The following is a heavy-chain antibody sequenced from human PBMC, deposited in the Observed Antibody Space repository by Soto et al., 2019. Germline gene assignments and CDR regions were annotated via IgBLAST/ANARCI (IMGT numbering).Heavy chain of an antibody. Sequence: EVQLVESGGGVVRPGGSLRLSCAASGFTFDDYGMSWVRQAPGKGLEWVSGINWNGGSTGYADSVKGRFTISRDNAKNSLYLKMNSLRAEDRALYYCARERRTIAVAGTRSAFDIGGQGTMVTVSS. D-gene: IGHD6-19*01. V-gene: IGHV3-20*04. J-gene: IGHJ3*02. CDR3: ARERRTIAVAGTRSAFDI. CDR2: INWNGGST. CDR1: GFTFDDYG.